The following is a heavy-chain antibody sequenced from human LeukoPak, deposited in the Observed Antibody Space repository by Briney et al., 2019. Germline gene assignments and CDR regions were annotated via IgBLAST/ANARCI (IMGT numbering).Heavy chain of an antibody. Sequence: ASVNVSCKASGYTFTSYDINWVRQATGQGLEWMGWTNPNSGNTGYAQKFQGRVTMTRNTSISTAYMELSSLRSEDTAVYYCARDGHMVRGLTWGQGTLVTVSS. J-gene: IGHJ4*02. V-gene: IGHV1-8*01. CDR3: ARDGHMVRGLT. CDR1: GYTFTSYD. D-gene: IGHD3-10*01. CDR2: TNPNSGNT.